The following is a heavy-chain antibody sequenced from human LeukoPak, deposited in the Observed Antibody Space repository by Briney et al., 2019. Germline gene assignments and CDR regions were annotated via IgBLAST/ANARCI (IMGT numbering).Heavy chain of an antibody. CDR2: ISWNSVIM. CDR1: GFNFNDYA. D-gene: IGHD1-26*01. Sequence: GTSLRLSCAASGFNFNDYAMHWIRLVPGKGLEWLSGISWNSVIMTYADSVEGRFTISRDNARNSLFLQMNSLRDEDTALYYCATRREREPFHYWGQGTLVTVSS. J-gene: IGHJ4*02. CDR3: ATRREREPFHY. V-gene: IGHV3-9*01.